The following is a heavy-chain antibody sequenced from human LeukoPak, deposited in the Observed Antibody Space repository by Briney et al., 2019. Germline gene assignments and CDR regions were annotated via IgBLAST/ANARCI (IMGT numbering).Heavy chain of an antibody. V-gene: IGHV5-51*01. CDR1: GYSFTSYW. Sequence: GESLKISCKGSGYSFTSYWIGWVRQMPGKGLEWMGIIYPGDSDTRYSPSFQGQVTISADKSISTAYLQWSSLKASDTAMYYCAREFRVYSTAGYYYYYMDVWGKGTTVTVSS. D-gene: IGHD6-13*01. CDR2: IYPGDSDT. CDR3: AREFRVYSTAGYYYYYMDV. J-gene: IGHJ6*03.